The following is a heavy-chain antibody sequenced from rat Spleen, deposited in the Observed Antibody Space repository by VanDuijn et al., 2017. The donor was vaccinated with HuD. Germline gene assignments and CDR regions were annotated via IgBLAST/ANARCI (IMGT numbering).Heavy chain of an antibody. CDR1: GFTFSDYY. CDR3: ARLRWDVMDA. D-gene: IGHD1-5*01. Sequence: EVQLVESDGGLVQPGRSLKLSCAASGFTFSDYYMAWVRQAPTKGLEWVATISYDGGNTYYRDSVKARFTISRDNARSTLYLQMDSLRSEDAATYYCARLRWDVMDAWGQGASVTVSS. CDR2: ISYDGGNT. J-gene: IGHJ4*01. V-gene: IGHV5-29*01.